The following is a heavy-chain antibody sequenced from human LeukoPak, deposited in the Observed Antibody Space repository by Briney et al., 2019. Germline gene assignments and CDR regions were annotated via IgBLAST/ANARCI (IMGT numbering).Heavy chain of an antibody. D-gene: IGHD1-20*01. CDR3: ASNWNLDS. CDR1: GFTFRSYA. Sequence: GGSLRLSCAASGFTFRSYAMSWVRQARGKGLEWVSSISASGDTTYYVDSVKGRFTISRDNSRSTLSLQMNSLRAEDTAVYYCASNWNLDSWGQGALVTVSS. V-gene: IGHV3-23*01. J-gene: IGHJ4*02. CDR2: ISASGDTT.